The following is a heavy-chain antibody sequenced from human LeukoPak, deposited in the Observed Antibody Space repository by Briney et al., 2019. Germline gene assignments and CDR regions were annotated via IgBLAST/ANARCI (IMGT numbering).Heavy chain of an antibody. V-gene: IGHV3-49*03. Sequence: GGSLRLSFTASGFTFGDYAMSWFRQAPGKGLEWGGFIRSKAYGGTTEYAASVKGRFTISRDDSKSIAYLQMNSLKTEDTAVYYCTRDQYSSGPFDYWGQGTLVTVSS. CDR3: TRDQYSSGPFDY. J-gene: IGHJ4*02. CDR1: GFTFGDYA. CDR2: IRSKAYGGTT. D-gene: IGHD6-19*01.